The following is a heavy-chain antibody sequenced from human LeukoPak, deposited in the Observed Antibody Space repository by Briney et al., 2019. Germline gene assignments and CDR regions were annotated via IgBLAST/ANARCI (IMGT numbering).Heavy chain of an antibody. J-gene: IGHJ4*02. CDR1: GFTFSSYG. CDR3: AKARRLYYYDSSGYFDY. D-gene: IGHD3-22*01. Sequence: GRSLRLSCAASGFTFSSYGMHWVRQAPGKGLEWVAIIWYDGTNKYYADSVKGRFTISRDNSKNTLYLQMNSLRAEDTAVYYCAKARRLYYYDSSGYFDYWGQGTLVTVSS. CDR2: IWYDGTNK. V-gene: IGHV3-33*06.